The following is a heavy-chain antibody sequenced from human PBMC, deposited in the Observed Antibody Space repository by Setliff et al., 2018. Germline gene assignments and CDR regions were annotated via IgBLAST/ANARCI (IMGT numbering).Heavy chain of an antibody. D-gene: IGHD5-18*01. J-gene: IGHJ6*02. CDR3: ARDRTAYSYGLDV. Sequence: NPSETLSLTCTVSGDSISSYYWSWIRQPPGKGLEWIGYIYYSGSTNYNPSLKSRVNMSIDTSKNQFALNLKSVTAADTAVYYCARDRTAYSYGLDVWGQGTTVTVSS. CDR1: GDSISSYY. V-gene: IGHV4-59*01. CDR2: IYYSGST.